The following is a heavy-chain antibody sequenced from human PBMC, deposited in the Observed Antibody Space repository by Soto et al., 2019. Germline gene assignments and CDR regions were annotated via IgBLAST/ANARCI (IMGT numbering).Heavy chain of an antibody. V-gene: IGHV3-33*01. D-gene: IGHD3-3*01. CDR3: ARDLGYDFWSGYSANNWFDP. CDR1: GFTFSSYG. CDR2: IWYDGSNK. J-gene: IGHJ5*02. Sequence: PGGSLRLSCAASGFTFSSYGMHWVRQAPGKGLEWVAVIWYDGSNKYYADSVKGRFTISRDNSKNTLYLQMNSLRAEDTAVYYRARDLGYDFWSGYSANNWFDPWGQGTLVTVSS.